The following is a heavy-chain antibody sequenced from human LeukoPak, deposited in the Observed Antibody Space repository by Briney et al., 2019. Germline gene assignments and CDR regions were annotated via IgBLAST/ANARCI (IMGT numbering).Heavy chain of an antibody. Sequence: GGSLRLSCAASGFTFSSYGMHWVRQAPGKGLEWVAVISYDGSNKYDADSVKGRFTISRDNSKNTLYLQMNSLRAEDTAVYYCAKEVGHLGYFDYWGQGTLVTVSS. CDR2: ISYDGSNK. J-gene: IGHJ4*02. V-gene: IGHV3-30*18. CDR3: AKEVGHLGYFDY. CDR1: GFTFSSYG. D-gene: IGHD1-26*01.